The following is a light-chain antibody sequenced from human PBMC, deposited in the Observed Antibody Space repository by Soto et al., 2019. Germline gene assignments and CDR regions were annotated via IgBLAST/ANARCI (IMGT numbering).Light chain of an antibody. Sequence: EIVMTQSPATLSVSPGERATLSCRASQSVSSNLAWYQQKPGQAPRLLIYGASTRATGIPARFSGSGSGTEFTPTISSLQSEDVAVYNCQQYKNWPVTFGQGTKVEIK. CDR1: QSVSSN. V-gene: IGKV3-15*01. CDR2: GAS. CDR3: QQYKNWPVT. J-gene: IGKJ1*01.